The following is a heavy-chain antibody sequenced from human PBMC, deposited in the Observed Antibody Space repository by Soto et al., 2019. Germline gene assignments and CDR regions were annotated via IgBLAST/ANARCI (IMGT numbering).Heavy chain of an antibody. D-gene: IGHD3-16*01. V-gene: IGHV4-59*01. CDR1: GGSINGYF. J-gene: IGHJ4*02. Sequence: SETLSLTCTVSGGSINGYFWSWIRQPPGKGLEYIGWIYYTGGTNYNASLASRLAISLDTSRNQISLNLHSVTAADTAVYYCAGSGLTFGGVVWGQGTLVTVSS. CDR3: AGSGLTFGGVV. CDR2: IYYTGGT.